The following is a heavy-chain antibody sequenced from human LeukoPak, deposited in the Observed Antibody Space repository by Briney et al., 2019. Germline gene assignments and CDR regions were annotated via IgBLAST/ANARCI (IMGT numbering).Heavy chain of an antibody. Sequence: PSETLSLTCTVSGGSISNNYWCWFRQPPGKGLEWIGYIYYSGSTNYNPSLKSRVTISVDTSKSQFSLKLSSVTAADTAVYYCASHKGFWGQGTLVTVSS. V-gene: IGHV4-59*01. CDR3: ASHKGF. CDR1: GGSISNNY. CDR2: IYYSGST. J-gene: IGHJ4*02.